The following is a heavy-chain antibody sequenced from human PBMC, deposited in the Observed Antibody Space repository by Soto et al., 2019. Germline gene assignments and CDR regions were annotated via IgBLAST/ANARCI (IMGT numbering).Heavy chain of an antibody. CDR1: GFTFSSYW. Sequence: DLEESGGGLVQPGGSLRLSCAASGFTFSSYWMNWVRQAPGKGLEWVANINQDGNEDNLLDSVNGRFTISRDNAKNSFFLQMNSLRVDDTAVYYCARTGDGHHAFLDYWGQGALVSVSS. J-gene: IGHJ4*02. CDR3: ARTGDGHHAFLDY. V-gene: IGHV3-7*01. D-gene: IGHD1-1*01. CDR2: INQDGNED.